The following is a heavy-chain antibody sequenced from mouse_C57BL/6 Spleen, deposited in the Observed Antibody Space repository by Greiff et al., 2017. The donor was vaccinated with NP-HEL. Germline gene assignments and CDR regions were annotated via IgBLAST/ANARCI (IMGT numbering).Heavy chain of an antibody. J-gene: IGHJ3*01. V-gene: IGHV5-4*01. CDR3: ARDRGDYDVFSWFAY. D-gene: IGHD2-4*01. CDR1: GFTFSSYA. Sequence: EVKLVESGGGLVKPGGSLKLSCAASGFTFSSYAMSWVRQTPEKRLEWVATISDGGSFTYYPDNVKGRFTISRDNAKNNLYLQMSHLKSEDTAMYYCARDRGDYDVFSWFAYWGQGTLVTVSA. CDR2: ISDGGSFT.